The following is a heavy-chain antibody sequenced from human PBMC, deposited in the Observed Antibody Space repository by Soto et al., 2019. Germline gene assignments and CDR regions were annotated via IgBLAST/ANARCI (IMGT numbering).Heavy chain of an antibody. CDR1: GFTFSSYA. D-gene: IGHD2-2*01. CDR3: ADLSRYCTSANCD. J-gene: IGHJ4*02. Sequence: DVQLLESGGGLVQPGGSLRLSCAASGFTFSSYAMSWVRQAPGKGLEWVSTVGTSASTYYADSEKGRFTISRDNSKNTLYLQMNSLRAEDTAIYYCADLSRYCTSANCDWGQGTLVTVSS. V-gene: IGHV3-23*01. CDR2: VGTSAST.